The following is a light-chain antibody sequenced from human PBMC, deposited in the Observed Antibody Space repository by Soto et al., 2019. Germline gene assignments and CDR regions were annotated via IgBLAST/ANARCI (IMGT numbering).Light chain of an antibody. J-gene: IGKJ3*01. CDR2: DAS. CDR3: QQSSSLPPGFT. CDR1: LTVTNNY. V-gene: IGKV3D-20*02. Sequence: EIVLTHSPDTLSLSPGERATLSCRASLTVTNNYLAWYQQKAGQAPRLVIYDASTRATGIPDRFSASGSGTDFTLTISSLQPEDVATYYCQQSSSLPPGFTFGPGTTVDIK.